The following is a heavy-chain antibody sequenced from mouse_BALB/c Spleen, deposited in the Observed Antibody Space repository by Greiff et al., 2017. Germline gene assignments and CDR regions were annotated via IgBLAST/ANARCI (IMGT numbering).Heavy chain of an antibody. CDR3: ARMGLLAWFAY. D-gene: IGHD2-3*01. CDR1: GFNIKDTY. CDR2: IDPANGNT. V-gene: IGHV14-3*02. Sequence: EVKLVESGAELVKPGASVKLSCTASGFNIKDTYMHWVKQRPEQGLEWIGRIDPANGNTKYDPKFQGKATITADTSSNTAYLQLSSRTSEDTAVYYCARMGLLAWFAYWGQGTLVTVSA. J-gene: IGHJ3*01.